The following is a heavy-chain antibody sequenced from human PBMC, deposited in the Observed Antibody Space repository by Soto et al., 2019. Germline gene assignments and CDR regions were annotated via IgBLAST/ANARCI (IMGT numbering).Heavy chain of an antibody. J-gene: IGHJ4*02. Sequence: SETLSLTCTVSGGSISSYYWSWIRQPPGKGLEWIGYIYYSGSTNYNPSLKSRVTISVDTSKNQFSLKLSSVTADDTAVYYCARLGYSIAVAGTHDYWGQGTLVTVSS. V-gene: IGHV4-59*01. D-gene: IGHD6-19*01. CDR2: IYYSGST. CDR3: ARLGYSIAVAGTHDY. CDR1: GGSISSYY.